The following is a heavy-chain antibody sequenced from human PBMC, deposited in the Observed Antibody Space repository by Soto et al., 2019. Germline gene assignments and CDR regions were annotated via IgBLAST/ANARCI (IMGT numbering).Heavy chain of an antibody. CDR2: ISYSGNT. CDR1: GGSISNFY. CDR3: ARAPMVLSRSYFDS. Sequence: SETLSLTCTVSGGSISNFYWSWIRQPPGKGLEWIGYISYSGNTNYNPSLKSRVSISVDTSKNQLSLNLTSVTAADTAVYYCARAPMVLSRSYFDSWGQGXPVTVSS. D-gene: IGHD2-8*01. V-gene: IGHV4-59*01. J-gene: IGHJ4*02.